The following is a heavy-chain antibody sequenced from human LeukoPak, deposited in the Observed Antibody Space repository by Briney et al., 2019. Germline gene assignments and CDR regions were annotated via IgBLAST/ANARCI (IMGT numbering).Heavy chain of an antibody. CDR2: IYYSGST. CDR3: ARDLRAAAGTNYYYYMDV. Sequence: PSETLSLTCTVSGGSINSYYWSWIRQPPGKGLEWIGYIYYSGSTNYNPSLKSRVTMSVDTSKNQFSLKLSSVTAADTAVYYCARDLRAAAGTNYYYYMDVWGKGTTVTVSS. D-gene: IGHD6-13*01. J-gene: IGHJ6*03. V-gene: IGHV4-59*12. CDR1: GGSINSYY.